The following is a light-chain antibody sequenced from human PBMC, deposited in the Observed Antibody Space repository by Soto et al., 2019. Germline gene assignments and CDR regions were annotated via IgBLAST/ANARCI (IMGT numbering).Light chain of an antibody. V-gene: IGLV2-14*01. CDR3: SSYTSTSSSTRYV. CDR1: SSDVGGYNY. Sequence: QSVLTQPASVSGSPGQSITISCTGTSSDVGGYNYVSWYQQHPGKAPKLIIYEVSNRPSGVSNRFSGSKSGNTASLTISGLLAEDETDYYCSSYTSTSSSTRYVFGTGTKLTVL. CDR2: EVS. J-gene: IGLJ1*01.